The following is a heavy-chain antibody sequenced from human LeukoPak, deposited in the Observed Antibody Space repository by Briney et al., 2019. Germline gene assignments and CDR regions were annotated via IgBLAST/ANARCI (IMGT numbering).Heavy chain of an antibody. CDR2: IYSGGLT. CDR3: AREPLTGYYGFDY. J-gene: IGHJ4*02. Sequence: GGSLRLSCAASGFTVSSHFMSCVRQAPGKGLEWVSVIYSGGLTYYADSVKGRFTISRDTSRNTLYLQMNSLRAEDTAVYYCAREPLTGYYGFDYWGQGTLVTVSS. V-gene: IGHV3-53*01. CDR1: GFTVSSHF. D-gene: IGHD3-9*01.